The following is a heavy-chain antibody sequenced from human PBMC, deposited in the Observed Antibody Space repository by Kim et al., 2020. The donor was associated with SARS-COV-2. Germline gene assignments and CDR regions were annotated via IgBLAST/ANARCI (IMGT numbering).Heavy chain of an antibody. V-gene: IGHV4-39*07. D-gene: IGHD5-12*01. CDR3: ARDRSGYPLGYWYFDL. CDR2: IYYSGST. J-gene: IGHJ2*01. CDR1: GGSISSSSYY. Sequence: SETLSLTCTVSGGSISSSSYYWGWIRQPPGKGLEWIGSIYYSGSTYYNPSLKSRVTISVDTSKNQFSLKLSSVTAADTAVYYCARDRSGYPLGYWYFDLWGRGTLVTVSS.